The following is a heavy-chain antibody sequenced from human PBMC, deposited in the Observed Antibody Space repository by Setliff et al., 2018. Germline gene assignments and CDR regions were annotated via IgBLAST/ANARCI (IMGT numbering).Heavy chain of an antibody. CDR2: IYHSGGA. CDR3: ARGQATSSRSSLAY. J-gene: IGHJ4*02. CDR1: GDSINYYY. D-gene: IGHD6-6*01. Sequence: PSETLSLTCTVSGDSINYYYWTWIRQPPGKGLEWIGYIYHSGGANYNPSLKSRVTISVATSKKQFSLNLSSVTAADTAVYYCARGQATSSRSSLAYWGQGIPVTVSS. V-gene: IGHV4-59*12.